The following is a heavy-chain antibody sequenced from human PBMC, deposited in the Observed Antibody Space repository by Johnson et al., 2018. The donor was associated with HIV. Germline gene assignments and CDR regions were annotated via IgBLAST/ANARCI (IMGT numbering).Heavy chain of an antibody. CDR1: GFTFNSYG. CDR2: IWYDGSNK. CDR3: PVDTEAFDI. V-gene: IGHV3-33*01. D-gene: IGHD1-14*01. Sequence: VQLVESGGGVVQPGRSLRLSCAASGFTFNSYGMHWVRQAPGKGLEWVAVIWYDGSNKYYADSVKGRFTISRDNSKNTLYLQMNSLRAEDTAVYYCPVDTEAFDIWGQGTMVTVSS. J-gene: IGHJ3*02.